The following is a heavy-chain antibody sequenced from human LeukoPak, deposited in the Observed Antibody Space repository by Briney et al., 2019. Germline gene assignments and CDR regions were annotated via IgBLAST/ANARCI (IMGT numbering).Heavy chain of an antibody. Sequence: SETLSLTCTVSGVSISSSSYYWGWIRQPPGKGLEWIGSIYYSGSTYYNPSLKSRVTISVDTSKNQFSLKLSSVTAADTAVYYCARFGELYGYFDYWGQGTLVTVSS. J-gene: IGHJ4*02. CDR2: IYYSGST. CDR1: GVSISSSSYY. V-gene: IGHV4-39*07. D-gene: IGHD3-10*01. CDR3: ARFGELYGYFDY.